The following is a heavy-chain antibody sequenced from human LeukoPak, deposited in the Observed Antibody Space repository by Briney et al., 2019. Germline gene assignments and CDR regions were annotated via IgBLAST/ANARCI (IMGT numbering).Heavy chain of an antibody. CDR2: ISYDGSNK. D-gene: IGHD2-2*01. CDR3: AKGQGYCSSTSCSGSVDY. J-gene: IGHJ4*02. V-gene: IGHV3-30*18. Sequence: PGGSLRLSCAASGFTFSSYGMHWVRQAPGKGLEWVAVISYDGSNKYYADSVKGRFTISRDNSKNTLYLQMNSLRAEDTAVYYCAKGQGYCSSTSCSGSVDYWGQGTLVTVSS. CDR1: GFTFSSYG.